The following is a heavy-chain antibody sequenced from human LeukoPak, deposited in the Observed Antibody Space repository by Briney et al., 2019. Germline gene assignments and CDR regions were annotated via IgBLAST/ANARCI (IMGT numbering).Heavy chain of an antibody. V-gene: IGHV3-33*06. J-gene: IGHJ5*02. Sequence: GGSLRLSCAASGFTFSSYGMHWVRQAPGKGLEWVAVIWYDGSNKYYADSVKGRFTISRGNSKNTLYLQMNSLRAEDTAVYYCAKSSRRWSGSDWFDPWGQGTLVTVSS. D-gene: IGHD3-3*01. CDR1: GFTFSSYG. CDR2: IWYDGSNK. CDR3: AKSSRRWSGSDWFDP.